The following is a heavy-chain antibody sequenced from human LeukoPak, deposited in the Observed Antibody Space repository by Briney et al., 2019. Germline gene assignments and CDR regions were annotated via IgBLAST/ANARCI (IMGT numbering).Heavy chain of an antibody. CDR1: GFTVSSNY. D-gene: IGHD3-10*01. CDR3: ARVVMVRGVIDDDAFDI. Sequence: QPGGSLRLSCAASGFTVSSNYMSWVRQAPGKGLEWVSVIYSGGSTYYADSVKGRFTISRDNAKNSLYLQMNSLRAEDTALYYCARVVMVRGVIDDDAFDIWGQGTMVTVSS. J-gene: IGHJ3*02. CDR2: IYSGGST. V-gene: IGHV3-66*01.